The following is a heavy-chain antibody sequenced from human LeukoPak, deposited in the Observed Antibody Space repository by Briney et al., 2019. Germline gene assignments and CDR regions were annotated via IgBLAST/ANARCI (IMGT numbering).Heavy chain of an antibody. Sequence: GGSLRLSCVASGFTFTTYSMNWVRQAPGKGLEWVSYISGSTSNIKYADSVMGRFTISRDNAKNSLYLQMNSLRDEDTAVYYCARAVYGGYSLGTFDYWGQGTLVTVSS. J-gene: IGHJ4*02. CDR3: ARAVYGGYSLGTFDY. CDR2: ISGSTSNI. V-gene: IGHV3-48*02. CDR1: GFTFTTYS. D-gene: IGHD5-18*01.